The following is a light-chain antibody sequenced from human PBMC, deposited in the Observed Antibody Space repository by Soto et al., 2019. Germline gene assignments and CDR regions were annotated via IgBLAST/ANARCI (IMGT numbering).Light chain of an antibody. CDR3: TSYTSSITYV. V-gene: IGLV2-14*01. J-gene: IGLJ1*01. CDR2: EVN. CDR1: SSDVGGYNY. Sequence: QSALTQPASVSGSPGQSITISCTGTSSDVGGYNYVSWYQQHPGKAPKLMIYEVNNRPSGVSNRFSGSKSGNTASLTISGLQAEDEADYYCTSYTSSITYVFGTGTKLT.